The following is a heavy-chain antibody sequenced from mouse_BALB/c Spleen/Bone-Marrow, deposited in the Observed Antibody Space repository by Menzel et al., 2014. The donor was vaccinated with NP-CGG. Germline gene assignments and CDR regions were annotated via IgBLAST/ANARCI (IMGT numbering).Heavy chain of an antibody. J-gene: IGHJ1*01. Sequence: EVKVVESGGGLVQPGGSLKLSCAASGLDFSRYWMSWVRQAPGKGLEWIGEINPDSSTINYTPSLKDKFIISRDNAKNTLYLQMSKVRSEDTALYYCARGDHWYFDVWGAGTTVTVSS. CDR3: ARGDHWYFDV. CDR1: GLDFSRYW. V-gene: IGHV4-1*02. CDR2: INPDSSTI.